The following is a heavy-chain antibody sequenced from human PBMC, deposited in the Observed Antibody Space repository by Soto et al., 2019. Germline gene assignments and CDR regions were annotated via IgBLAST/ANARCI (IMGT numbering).Heavy chain of an antibody. CDR3: AKNDFGHYYYYMDV. D-gene: IGHD1-1*01. CDR2: ISGSGGTK. J-gene: IGHJ6*03. V-gene: IGHV3-23*01. Sequence: EVQLLESGGGLVQPGGSLRLSCAASGLTFSSYAMTWVRQAPGKGLEWVSGISGSGGTKYYADSVKGRFTISRDNSKNTLFLQMNSLRAEDTAVYYCAKNDFGHYYYYMDVWGKGATVTVSS. CDR1: GLTFSSYA.